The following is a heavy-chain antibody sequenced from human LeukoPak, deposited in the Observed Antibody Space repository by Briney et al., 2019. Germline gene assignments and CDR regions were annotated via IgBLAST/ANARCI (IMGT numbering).Heavy chain of an antibody. CDR1: GFSFSGYW. V-gene: IGHV3-74*01. J-gene: IGHJ6*02. Sequence: GGSLRLSCAASGFSFSGYWMSWVRQAPGKGLVWVSRINRDGSITSYGDSVKGRFTISRDNAKNTLYLQMSSLRAEDTAVYYCAKENYYGMDAWGQGTTVTVSS. CDR2: INRDGSIT. CDR3: AKENYYGMDA.